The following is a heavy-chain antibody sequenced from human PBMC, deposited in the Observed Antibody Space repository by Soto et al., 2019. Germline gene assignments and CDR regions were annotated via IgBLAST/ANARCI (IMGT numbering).Heavy chain of an antibody. CDR1: GFTFSSYG. V-gene: IGHV3-33*01. D-gene: IGHD2-15*01. CDR2: IWYDGSNK. J-gene: IGHJ5*02. CDR3: ATGQISHSVVVAAIRS. Sequence: QVQLVESGGGVVQPGRSLRLSCAASGFTFSSYGMHWVRQAPGKGLEWVAVIWYDGSNKYYADSVKGRFTISRDNSKNTLYLQMNSLRAEDTAVYYCATGQISHSVVVAAIRSWGQGTLVTVSS.